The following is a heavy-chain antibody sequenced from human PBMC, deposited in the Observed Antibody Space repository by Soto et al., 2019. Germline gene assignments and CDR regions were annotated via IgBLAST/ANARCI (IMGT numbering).Heavy chain of an antibody. CDR3: ARDNGSTMVRGVIPWLAY. CDR1: GGTFSSYA. Sequence: SVKVSCKASGGTFSSYAISWVRQAPGQGLEWMGGIIPIFGTANYAQKFQGRVTITADESTSTAYMELSSLRSEDTAVYYCARDNGSTMVRGVIPWLAYWGQGTLVTVSS. CDR2: IIPIFGTA. V-gene: IGHV1-69*13. D-gene: IGHD3-10*01. J-gene: IGHJ4*02.